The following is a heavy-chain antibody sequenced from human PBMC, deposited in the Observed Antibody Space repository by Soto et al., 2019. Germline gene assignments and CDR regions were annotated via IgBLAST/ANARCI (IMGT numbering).Heavy chain of an antibody. CDR3: ARAGGTTVTGLWHFDS. CDR2: IWYDGTQK. J-gene: IGHJ4*02. V-gene: IGHV3-33*01. Sequence: GGSLRLSCEASGFTFNTYSMHWVRRPPGKGLEWLAAIWYDGTQKYYADSVKGRFIISRDNSKKTLYLEMNSLRAEDTAVYYCARAGGTTVTGLWHFDSWGQGTLVTVSS. CDR1: GFTFNTYS. D-gene: IGHD4-17*01.